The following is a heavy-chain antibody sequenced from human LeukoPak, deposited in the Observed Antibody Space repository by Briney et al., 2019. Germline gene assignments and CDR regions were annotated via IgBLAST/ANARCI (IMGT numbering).Heavy chain of an antibody. Sequence: SETLSLTCAVYGGSFSGYYWSWIRQPPGKGLEWIGEINHSGSTNYNPSLKSRVTISVDTSKHQFSLKLSSVTAADTAVYYCARGPRGYYYYYMDVWGEGTTVTVSS. CDR1: GGSFSGYY. V-gene: IGHV4-34*01. CDR3: ARGPRGYYYYYMDV. J-gene: IGHJ6*03. CDR2: INHSGST.